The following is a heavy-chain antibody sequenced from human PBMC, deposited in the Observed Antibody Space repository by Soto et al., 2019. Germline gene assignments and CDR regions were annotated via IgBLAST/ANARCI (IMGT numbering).Heavy chain of an antibody. CDR3: AKSGEAGYSSGWYYFDY. Sequence: PGGSLRLSCAASGFTFSSYGMHWVRQAPGKGLEWVAVISYDGSNKYYADCVKGRFTISRDNSKNTLYLQMNSLRAEDTAVYYCAKSGEAGYSSGWYYFDYWGQGTLVTVSS. D-gene: IGHD6-19*01. CDR2: ISYDGSNK. J-gene: IGHJ4*02. V-gene: IGHV3-30*18. CDR1: GFTFSSYG.